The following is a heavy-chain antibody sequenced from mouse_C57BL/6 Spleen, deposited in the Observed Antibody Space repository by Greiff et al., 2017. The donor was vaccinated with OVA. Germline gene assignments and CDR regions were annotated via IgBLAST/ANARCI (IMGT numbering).Heavy chain of an antibody. J-gene: IGHJ1*03. CDR3: ARSAGSSYDWYFDV. CDR1: GYTFTSYT. V-gene: IGHV1-4*01. Sequence: VQLQQSGAELARPGASVKMSCKASGYTFTSYTMHWVKQRPGQGLEWIGYINPSSGYTKYNQKFKDKATLTADKSSSTAYMQLSTLTSEDSAVYYCARSAGSSYDWYFDVWGTGTTVTVSS. CDR2: INPSSGYT. D-gene: IGHD1-1*01.